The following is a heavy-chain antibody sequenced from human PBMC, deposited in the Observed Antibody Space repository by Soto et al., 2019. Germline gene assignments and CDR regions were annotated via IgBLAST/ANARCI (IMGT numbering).Heavy chain of an antibody. V-gene: IGHV4-59*01. D-gene: IGHD4-17*01. Sequence: SETLSLTCTVSGGSISSYYWSWIRQPPGKGLEWIGYIYYSGSTNYNPSLKSRVTISVDTSKNQFSLKLSSVTAADTAVYYCARQINDYGDVGTAFDIWGQGTMVTVSS. CDR1: GGSISSYY. CDR2: IYYSGST. J-gene: IGHJ3*02. CDR3: ARQINDYGDVGTAFDI.